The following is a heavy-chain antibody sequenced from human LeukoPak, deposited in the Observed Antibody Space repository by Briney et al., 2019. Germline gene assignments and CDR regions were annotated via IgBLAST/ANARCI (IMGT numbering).Heavy chain of an antibody. CDR1: GGSVSGFY. V-gene: IGHV4-59*02. D-gene: IGHD3-10*01. Sequence: PSETLSLTCTVSGGSVSGFYWTWIRQPPGKGLEWIGYIYYRGNTNYNPSLKSRVTISVDTSKNQFSLNLSSVTAADTAVYFCARWPYGLDNRFFDYWGQGTLVTVSS. CDR3: ARWPYGLDNRFFDY. CDR2: IYYRGNT. J-gene: IGHJ4*02.